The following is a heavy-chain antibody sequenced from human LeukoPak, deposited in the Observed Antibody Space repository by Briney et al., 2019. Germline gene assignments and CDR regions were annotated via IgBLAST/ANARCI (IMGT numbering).Heavy chain of an antibody. CDR3: ALLAVASDFDY. Sequence: GRSLRLSCAASGFMFSSFEMYWVRQAPGKGLEWVSYISSGASTMYYADSVKGRFTISRDNARNSLFLQMNSLRAEDTAVYYCALLAVASDFDYWGQGTLVTVSS. D-gene: IGHD6-19*01. V-gene: IGHV3-48*03. CDR2: ISSGASTM. J-gene: IGHJ4*02. CDR1: GFMFSSFE.